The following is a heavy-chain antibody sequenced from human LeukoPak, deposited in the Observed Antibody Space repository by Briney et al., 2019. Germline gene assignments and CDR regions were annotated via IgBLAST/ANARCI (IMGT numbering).Heavy chain of an antibody. CDR2: TYYKSKWSS. V-gene: IGHV6-1*01. CDR1: GDSVSSNSAV. CDR3: ARGDIALDY. D-gene: IGHD5-12*01. Sequence: SQTLSLTCAISGDSVSSNSAVWNWIRQPPSRGLGWLGRTYYKSKWSSDFAISVKSRITINPDTSKNQFSLHLNSVTPEDTAVYYCARGDIALDYWGQGTLVTVSS. J-gene: IGHJ4*02.